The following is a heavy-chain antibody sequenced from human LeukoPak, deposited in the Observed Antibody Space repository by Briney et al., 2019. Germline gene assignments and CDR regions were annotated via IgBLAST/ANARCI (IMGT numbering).Heavy chain of an antibody. Sequence: SETLSLTCTVSGGSVTSTTYYWGWVRQPPGKGLEWVGVVHYNGATYYEPSLKSRVTMSIDTSENQFSLKVTSVTAADTAVYYCARRRVAATAGWFDPWGQGNLVTVSS. J-gene: IGHJ5*02. CDR2: VHYNGAT. V-gene: IGHV4-39*01. D-gene: IGHD2-15*01. CDR1: GGSVTSTTYY. CDR3: ARRRVAATAGWFDP.